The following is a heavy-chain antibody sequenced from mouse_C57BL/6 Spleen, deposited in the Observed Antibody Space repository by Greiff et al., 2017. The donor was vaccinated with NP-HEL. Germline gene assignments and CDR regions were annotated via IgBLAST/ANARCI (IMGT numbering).Heavy chain of an antibody. Sequence: QVQLQQPGAELVRPGSSVKLSCKASGYTFTSYWMHWVRQRPIQGLEWIGNIDPSDSETHYTQKITDKATLTVDKSSRTAYMKLSSLTSEDAAVYCCAKAIYYYWYFDVWGTGTTVTVSS. V-gene: IGHV1-52*01. CDR1: GYTFTSYW. CDR2: IDPSDSET. D-gene: IGHD1-1*01. CDR3: AKAIYYYWYFDV. J-gene: IGHJ1*03.